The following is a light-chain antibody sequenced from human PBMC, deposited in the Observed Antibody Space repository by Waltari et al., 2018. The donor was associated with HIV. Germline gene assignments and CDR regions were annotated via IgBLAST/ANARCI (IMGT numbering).Light chain of an antibody. Sequence: DIVMTQSPDSLAVSLGARATINCKSSQSVLYSSNNKNYFAWYQQKPGQAPKLLIYWASNRESGVADRSRGSGSGTDFTLTISSLQAEDVAVYYCQQYHSTPPYTFGQGTKLEIK. CDR2: WAS. CDR1: QSVLYSSNNKNY. CDR3: QQYHSTPPYT. V-gene: IGKV4-1*01. J-gene: IGKJ2*01.